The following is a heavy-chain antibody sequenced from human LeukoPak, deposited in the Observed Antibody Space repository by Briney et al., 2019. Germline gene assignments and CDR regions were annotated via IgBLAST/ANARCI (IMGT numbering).Heavy chain of an antibody. Sequence: GGSLRLSCAASGFTFSSYGMHWVRQAPGKGLEWVAFIRYDGSNKYYADSVKGRFTISRDNSKNTLYLQMNSLRAEDTAVYYCAAAGSGRVGEYYFDYWGQGTLVTVSS. CDR3: AAAGSGRVGEYYFDY. CDR1: GFTFSSYG. J-gene: IGHJ4*02. CDR2: IRYDGSNK. D-gene: IGHD3-10*01. V-gene: IGHV3-30*02.